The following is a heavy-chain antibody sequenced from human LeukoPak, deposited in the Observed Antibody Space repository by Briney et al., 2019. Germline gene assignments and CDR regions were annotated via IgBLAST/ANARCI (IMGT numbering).Heavy chain of an antibody. Sequence: PGGSLRLSCAASGFTFSSYAMSWVRQAPGKRREWVSAISGSGGSTYYADSVKGRFTISRDNSKNTLYLQMNSLRAEDTAVYYCAKIATVTTVFDYWGQGTLVTVSS. CDR3: AKIATVTTVFDY. D-gene: IGHD4-17*01. J-gene: IGHJ4*02. CDR1: GFTFSSYA. CDR2: ISGSGGST. V-gene: IGHV3-23*01.